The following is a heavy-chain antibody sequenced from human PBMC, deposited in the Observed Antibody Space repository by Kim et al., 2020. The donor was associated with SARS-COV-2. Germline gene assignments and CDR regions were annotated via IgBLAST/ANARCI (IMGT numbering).Heavy chain of an antibody. V-gene: IGHV3-15*01. CDR2: IKTKTDGGTI. D-gene: IGHD1-1*01. Sequence: GGSLRLSCAASGFTFSNAWMSWVRQAPGKGLEWVARIKTKTDGGTIDYAATGKGRFTISRDDSKNTVYLQMNSLRSEDTAVYSCNTDWNGGYWGQGTLV. J-gene: IGHJ4*02. CDR1: GFTFSNAW. CDR3: NTDWNGGY.